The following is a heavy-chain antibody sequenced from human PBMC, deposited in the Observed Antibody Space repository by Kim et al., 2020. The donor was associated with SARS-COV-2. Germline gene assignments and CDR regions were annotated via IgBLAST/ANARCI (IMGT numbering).Heavy chain of an antibody. CDR2: ISYSGRT. CDR3: AGEGVGATGYFDY. Sequence: SETLSLTCTVSGGSISSYYWTWIRQPPGKGLEWIGYISYSGRTNYNPSLKSRVTISIDTSKNQFSLKLNSLTAPDTAVYYCAGEGVGATGYFDYWGQGTLVTVSS. D-gene: IGHD1-26*01. CDR1: GGSISSYY. J-gene: IGHJ4*02. V-gene: IGHV4-59*01.